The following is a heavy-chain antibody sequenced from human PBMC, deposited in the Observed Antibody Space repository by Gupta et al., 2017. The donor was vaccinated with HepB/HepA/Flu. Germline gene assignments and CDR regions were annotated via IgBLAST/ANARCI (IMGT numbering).Heavy chain of an antibody. V-gene: IGHV3-72*01. CDR2: SRNKAKTYST. J-gene: IGHJ6*02. D-gene: IGHD2-8*01. CDR1: GFTFSDHY. CDR3: VRGRIMDSKYYGMDV. Sequence: EVQVVESGGGLVQPGGSLRLSCAASGFTFSDHYLDWVRQAPGKGLEWVARSRNKAKTYSTGYAASVRGRFSISRDDSKNLVYLQMNSLEAEDSAVYYCVRGRIMDSKYYGMDVWGQGTTVYVSS.